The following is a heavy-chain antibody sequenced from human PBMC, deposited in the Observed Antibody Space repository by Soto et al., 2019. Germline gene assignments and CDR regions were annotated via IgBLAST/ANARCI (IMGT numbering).Heavy chain of an antibody. J-gene: IGHJ4*02. V-gene: IGHV1-18*04. CDR3: ARVGGYDPEGDY. CDR1: GYTFTSYG. Sequence: QVQLVQSGAEVKKPGASVKVSCKASGYTFTSYGISWVRQAPGQGLEWMGWISAYNGNTNYAQRLQGRVTMTTDTSPSTDYSELRSLISDDTAVYYCARVGGYDPEGDYWGQGSLVTVSS. CDR2: ISAYNGNT. D-gene: IGHD5-12*01.